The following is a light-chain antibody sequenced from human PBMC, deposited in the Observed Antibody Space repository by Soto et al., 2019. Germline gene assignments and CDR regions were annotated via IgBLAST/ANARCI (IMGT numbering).Light chain of an antibody. J-gene: IGKJ2*01. CDR1: QSVSSSY. CDR2: GAS. V-gene: IGKV3-20*01. Sequence: EIVLTQSPGTLSLSPGERATLSCRASQSVSSSYLAWYQQKPGQAPRLLIYGASSRATGIPDRFSGSGSGTXFXXXXXRLEPEDFAVYYCQQYGSSPPYTFGQGTKLEIK. CDR3: QQYGSSPPYT.